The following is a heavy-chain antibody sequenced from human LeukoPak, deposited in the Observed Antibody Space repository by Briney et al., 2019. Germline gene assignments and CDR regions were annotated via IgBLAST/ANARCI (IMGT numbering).Heavy chain of an antibody. V-gene: IGHV3-48*02. CDR1: GFIFSDYS. Sequence: GDSLRLSCAASGFIFSDYSMNWVRQAPGKGLAWISYINKDSSTIYYADSVMGRFTISRDNAENSLCLQLNSLTDEDTAVYYCARATRSFDYWGRGTLVTVSS. CDR2: INKDSSTI. CDR3: ARATRSFDY. J-gene: IGHJ4*02. D-gene: IGHD6-6*01.